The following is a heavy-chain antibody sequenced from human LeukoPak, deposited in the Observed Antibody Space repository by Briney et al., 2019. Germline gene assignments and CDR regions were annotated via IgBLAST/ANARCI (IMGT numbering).Heavy chain of an antibody. CDR2: IDWDDDK. D-gene: IGHD4-23*01. J-gene: IGHJ4*02. V-gene: IGHV2-70*11. CDR3: ARILLYDYGGNPFDY. CDR1: GFSLSTSGMC. Sequence: ESGPALVKPTQTLTLTCTFSGFSLSTSGMCVSWIRQPPGKALGWLSRIDWDDDKYYSTSLKTRLTISKDTSKNQVVLTMTNMDPVDTATYYCARILLYDYGGNPFDYWGQGTLVTVSS.